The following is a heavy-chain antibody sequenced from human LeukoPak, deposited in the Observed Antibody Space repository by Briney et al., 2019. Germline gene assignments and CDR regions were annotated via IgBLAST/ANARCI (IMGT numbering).Heavy chain of an antibody. CDR3: VRGRDYAFDI. Sequence: GGSLRLSCAASGFTFSSSVVNWVRRAPGERLEWISYIRDSSTTYYADSVKGRFAISRDNAKSSLYLEMNSLRAEDTAVYYCVRGRDYAFDIWGQGTLVTVSS. V-gene: IGHV3-48*01. CDR2: IRDSSTT. J-gene: IGHJ3*02. CDR1: GFTFSSSV.